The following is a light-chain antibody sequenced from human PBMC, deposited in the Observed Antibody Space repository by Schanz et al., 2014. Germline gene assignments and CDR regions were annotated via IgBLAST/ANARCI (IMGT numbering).Light chain of an antibody. V-gene: IGKV3-20*01. CDR2: DAS. CDR1: QSVPSRF. Sequence: EIVLTQSPGTLSLSPGERATLSCRASQSVPSRFLAWYQQKPGQAPRLLIYDASSRATGIPDRFSGSGSGTDFTLTISRLEPQDFGVYYCQQYGDSPWTFGQGTRLEI. CDR3: QQYGDSPWT. J-gene: IGKJ1*01.